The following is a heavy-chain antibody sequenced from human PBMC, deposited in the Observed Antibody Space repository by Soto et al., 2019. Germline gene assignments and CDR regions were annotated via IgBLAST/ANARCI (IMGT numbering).Heavy chain of an antibody. CDR2: IDSSSYYI. J-gene: IGHJ4*02. CDR1: GFTFSRYS. D-gene: IGHD6-6*01. Sequence: GGSLRLSCAGSGFTFSRYSMTWVRQAPGKGLEWVSSIDSSSYYIYYADSVKGRFTISRDNAKNSLYLQMNSLRVEDTAVYFCATSVAALTDDYWGQGTLVTVSS. V-gene: IGHV3-21*01. CDR3: ATSVAALTDDY.